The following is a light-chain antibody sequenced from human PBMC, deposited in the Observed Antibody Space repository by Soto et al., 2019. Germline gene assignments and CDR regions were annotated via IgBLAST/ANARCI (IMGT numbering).Light chain of an antibody. V-gene: IGKV3-15*01. CDR1: QSVSSN. J-gene: IGKJ2*01. CDR3: QQYNNWPQT. CDR2: GAS. Sequence: DIVMTQSPATLSVSPGERATLSCRASQSVSSNLAWYQQKPGQAHRLLIYGASTRATGIPARFIGSGSGTEFTLTISSLQSEDFAVYYCQQYNNWPQTVGQGTKLEIK.